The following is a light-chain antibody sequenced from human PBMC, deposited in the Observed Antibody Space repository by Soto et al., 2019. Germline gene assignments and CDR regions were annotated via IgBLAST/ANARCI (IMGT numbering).Light chain of an antibody. CDR1: QNLSRN. Sequence: EMVMTQSPATLSVSPGERATLSCRASQNLSRNLAWYQQQPGQAPRLLIFYASTRATGIPARFSGSGSGTDFTLTISSLESEDCEVYYCQQYDKSPHTFGQGTKLEI. CDR2: YAS. J-gene: IGKJ2*01. V-gene: IGKV3-15*01. CDR3: QQYDKSPHT.